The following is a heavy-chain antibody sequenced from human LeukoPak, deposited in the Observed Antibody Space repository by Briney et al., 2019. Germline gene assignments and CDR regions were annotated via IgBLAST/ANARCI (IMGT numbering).Heavy chain of an antibody. V-gene: IGHV4-39*01. J-gene: IGHJ4*02. D-gene: IGHD4-17*01. CDR2: IYYSGTT. CDR1: GDAISRNNNF. CDR3: ARHPPSTVTTLDY. Sequence: PSETLSLTCTVSGDAISRNNNFWGWIRQPPGKGLEWIGSIYYSGTTYYNPSLKSRVTISVDTSKNLFSLKLSSVTAADTAVYYCARHPPSTVTTLDYWGQGTLVTFSS.